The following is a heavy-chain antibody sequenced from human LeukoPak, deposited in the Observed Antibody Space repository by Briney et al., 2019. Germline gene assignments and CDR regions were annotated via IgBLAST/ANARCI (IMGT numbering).Heavy chain of an antibody. CDR1: GFTFSRYA. J-gene: IGHJ4*02. V-gene: IGHV3-23*01. D-gene: IGHD3-3*01. CDR2: ISGSGGST. CDR3: AKVPDYDFWSGYHFDY. Sequence: PGRSLRLSCAASGFTFSRYAMSWVREAPGKGLEWVSAISGSGGSTYYADSVKGRFTISRDNSKNTLYLQMNSLRAEDTAVYYCAKVPDYDFWSGYHFDYWGQGTLVTVSS.